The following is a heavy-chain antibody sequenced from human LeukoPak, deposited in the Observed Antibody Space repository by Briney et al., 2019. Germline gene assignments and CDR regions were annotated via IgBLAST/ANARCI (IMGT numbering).Heavy chain of an antibody. CDR2: INPNSGGT. CDR3: ARAFDSGGNPFDN. Sequence: VASVKVSCKASGYTFTGYYIHWMRQASGQGLEWLGWINPNSGGTNYAQKFQGRVTVTRDTSLTTAYMELSRLRSDDTAMYYCARAFDSGGNPFDNWGQGTLVTVSS. J-gene: IGHJ4*02. D-gene: IGHD4-23*01. CDR1: GYTFTGYY. V-gene: IGHV1-2*02.